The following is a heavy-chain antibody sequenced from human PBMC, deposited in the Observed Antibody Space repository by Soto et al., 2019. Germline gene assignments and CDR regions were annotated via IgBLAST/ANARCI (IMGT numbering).Heavy chain of an antibody. V-gene: IGHV6-1*01. CDR2: TFYRSKWYI. CDR1: GDSVSSTSAG. J-gene: IGHJ5*02. CDR3: AKGGLVRGANYDYFDP. Sequence: QVHLQQSGPGLVKPSQTLSLTCAISGDSVSSTSAGWSWIRQSPSRGLEWLGRTFYRSKWYIDYALSVKSRLTINADTSKNQLSLQLNSVTPDDTAVYYCAKGGLVRGANYDYFDPWGQGILVTVSS. D-gene: IGHD3-10*01.